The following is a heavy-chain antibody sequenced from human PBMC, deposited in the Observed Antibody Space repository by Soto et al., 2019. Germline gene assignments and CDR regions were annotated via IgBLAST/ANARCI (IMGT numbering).Heavy chain of an antibody. V-gene: IGHV3-15*06. J-gene: IGHJ6*02. CDR1: GIIFSNTW. CDR2: IKTKIEGGTT. D-gene: IGHD6-25*01. Sequence: GGSLILSCAPSGIIFSNTWINWVRQAPGKGLEWVGRIKTKIEGGTTNYAAPVKGRFTVSGDDSKNTVYLHMNSLRTEDTAVYYCTADIPNISANYGMDVWGQGTTVTVSS. CDR3: TADIPNISANYGMDV.